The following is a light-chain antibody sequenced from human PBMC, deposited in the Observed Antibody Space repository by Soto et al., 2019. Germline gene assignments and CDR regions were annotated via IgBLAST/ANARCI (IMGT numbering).Light chain of an antibody. CDR3: SSYTGSGTDV. CDR1: SSDVGGYDL. J-gene: IGLJ1*01. V-gene: IGLV2-14*03. Sequence: QSALTQPASVSGSPGQSITISCTGTSSDVGGYDLVSWYQQHPGKAPKLMIFDVNIRPSGVSDRFSGSKSGNTASLTISGLQPEDEADYYCSSYTGSGTDVFGTGTKLTVL. CDR2: DVN.